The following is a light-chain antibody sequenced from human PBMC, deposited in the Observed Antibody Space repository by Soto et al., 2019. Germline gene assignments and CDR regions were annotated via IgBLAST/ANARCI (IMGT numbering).Light chain of an antibody. CDR1: QSLLLDNGNNH. J-gene: IGKJ5*01. CDR3: RKGLQVPPT. Sequence: DIVLTQSPLSLPVTPGEPASISCRSSQSLLLDNGNNHLDWYLQKPGQSPQLLMYLGSTRASGGPDRFSGSGSGTDFTLTISSVDAEDVGLYSCRKGLQVPPTFGQGTTVEIK. V-gene: IGKV2-28*01. CDR2: LGS.